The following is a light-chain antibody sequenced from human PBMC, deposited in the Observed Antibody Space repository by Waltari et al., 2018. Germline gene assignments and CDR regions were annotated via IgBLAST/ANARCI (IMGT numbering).Light chain of an antibody. V-gene: IGKV2-28*01. Sequence: DIVMTQSPLSLPVTPGEPASISCSSSQSLLHSNGYNYLDWYLQKPGQSPQLLIYLGSNRASGVPDRFSGSGSGTDFTLKISRVEAEDVGVYYCMQALRTWTFGQGTKVEIK. J-gene: IGKJ1*01. CDR2: LGS. CDR3: MQALRTWT. CDR1: QSLLHSNGYNY.